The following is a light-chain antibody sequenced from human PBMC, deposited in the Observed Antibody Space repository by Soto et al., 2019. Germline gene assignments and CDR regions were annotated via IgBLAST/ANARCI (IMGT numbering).Light chain of an antibody. CDR1: SSDVGGYNY. CDR2: DVS. J-gene: IGLJ3*02. V-gene: IGLV2-14*01. Sequence: QSVLTQPASVSGSPGQSITISCTGTSSDVGGYNYVSWYQQHPGKAPQLMIYDVSNRPSGVSNRFSGSKSGNTASLTISGLQAEDEADYYCSSYTISSSGVFGGGTKLTFL. CDR3: SSYTISSSGV.